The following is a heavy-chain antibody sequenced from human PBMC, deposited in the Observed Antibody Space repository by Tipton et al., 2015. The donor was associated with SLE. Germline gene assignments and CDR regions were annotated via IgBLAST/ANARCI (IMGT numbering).Heavy chain of an antibody. Sequence: TLSLTCTVSGGSISSSSYYWGWIRQPPGKGLEWIGSIYHSGSTCYNPSLKSRVTISVDTSKNQFSLKLSSVTAADTAVYYCAREIQLWLPPYFDYWGQGTLVTVSS. CDR1: GGSISSSSYY. D-gene: IGHD5-18*01. CDR3: AREIQLWLPPYFDY. CDR2: IYHSGST. V-gene: IGHV4-39*07. J-gene: IGHJ4*02.